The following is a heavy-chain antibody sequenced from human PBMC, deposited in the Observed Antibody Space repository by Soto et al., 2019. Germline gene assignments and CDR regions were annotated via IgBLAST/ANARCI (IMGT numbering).Heavy chain of an antibody. Sequence: SVEVSCKASGGTFSSYAISWVRQAPGQGLEWMGGIIPIFGTANYAQKFQGRVTITADESTSTAYMELSSLRSEDTAVYYCARAGCSSTSCRRFYYGMDVWGQGTTVTVS. J-gene: IGHJ6*02. CDR2: IIPIFGTA. CDR3: ARAGCSSTSCRRFYYGMDV. D-gene: IGHD2-2*01. V-gene: IGHV1-69*13. CDR1: GGTFSSYA.